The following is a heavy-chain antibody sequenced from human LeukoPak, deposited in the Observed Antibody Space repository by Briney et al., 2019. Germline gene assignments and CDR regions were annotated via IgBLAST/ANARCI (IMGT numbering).Heavy chain of an antibody. CDR1: GYSISSGYY. V-gene: IGHV4-38-2*02. Sequence: SETLSLTCTVSGYSISSGYYWGWIRQPPGKGLEWIGSIYHSGSTYYNPSLKSRVTISVDTSKNQFSLKLSSVTAADTAVYYCARESKGGSSGWYVSTLPDYWGQGTPVTVSS. CDR2: IYHSGST. CDR3: ARESKGGSSGWYVSTLPDY. D-gene: IGHD6-19*01. J-gene: IGHJ4*02.